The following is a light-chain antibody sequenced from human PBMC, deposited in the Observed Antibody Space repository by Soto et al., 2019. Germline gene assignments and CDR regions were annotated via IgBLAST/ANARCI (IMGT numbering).Light chain of an antibody. V-gene: IGKV1-39*01. Sequence: ILMTQSPASLSASLGDRVTITCRASQSIRRYLNWYQQKPGKAPKLLIYAASSLQSGVPSRFSGSGSGTDFTLTISSLQPEDFETYYCQQSYSIPSTFGQGTKVDIK. J-gene: IGKJ1*01. CDR2: AAS. CDR3: QQSYSIPST. CDR1: QSIRRY.